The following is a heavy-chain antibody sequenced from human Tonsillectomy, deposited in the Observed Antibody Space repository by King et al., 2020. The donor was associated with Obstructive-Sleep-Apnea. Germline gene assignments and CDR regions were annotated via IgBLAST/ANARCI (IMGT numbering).Heavy chain of an antibody. J-gene: IGHJ6*02. CDR3: ARSTAFGLLIYYGMDV. D-gene: IGHD3/OR15-3a*01. CDR1: GFTFYSYW. CDR2: IDSDGSST. V-gene: IGHV3-74*01. Sequence: VQLVESGGGLVQPGGSLRLSCAASGFTFYSYWMHWVRQAPGKGLVWVSRIDSDGSSTSYADSGKGRFTISRDNAKNTLYLQMNSLRAEDTAVYYCARSTAFGLLIYYGMDVWGQGTTVTVSS.